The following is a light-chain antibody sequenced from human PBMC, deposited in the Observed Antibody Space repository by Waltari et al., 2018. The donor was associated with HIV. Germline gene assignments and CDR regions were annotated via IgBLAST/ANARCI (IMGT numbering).Light chain of an antibody. V-gene: IGLV1-44*01. CDR3: AAWDDSLNGWV. CDR1: SSTIGSNT. J-gene: IGLJ3*02. CDR2: SNN. Sequence: QSVLTQPPSASGTPGQRVTLSCSVSSSTIGSNTVSCFQQLPGTAPKLLIYSNNQRPSGVPDRFSGSKSGTSASLAITGLQSEDEADYYCAAWDDSLNGWVFGGGTKLTVL.